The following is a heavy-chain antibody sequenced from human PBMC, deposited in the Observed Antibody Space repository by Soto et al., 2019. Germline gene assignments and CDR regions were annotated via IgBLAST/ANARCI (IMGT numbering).Heavy chain of an antibody. V-gene: IGHV3-74*01. CDR2: MSSDGSST. J-gene: IGHJ4*02. CDR3: ARGSVRDHDFGDH. Sequence: EVQLVESGGDLVQPGGSLRLSCAASGFTFSTYWMHWVRQVPGKGPEWVSRMSSDGSSTAYADSVRGRFIISRDNAKTTLYLQMNSLIVDDTAVYYCARGSVRDHDFGDHWGLGTLVAVSS. D-gene: IGHD4-17*01. CDR1: GFTFSTYW.